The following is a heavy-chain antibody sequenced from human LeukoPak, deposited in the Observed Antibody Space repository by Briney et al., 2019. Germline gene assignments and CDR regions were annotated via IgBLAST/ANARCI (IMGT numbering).Heavy chain of an antibody. D-gene: IGHD3-22*01. J-gene: IGHJ4*02. CDR3: ARLVYDSSGYYSDY. CDR1: GYSLSTSGMC. CDR2: IDWDDDK. Sequence: SGPTLVNPTQTLTLTCTFSGYSLSTSGMCVSWIRQPPGKALEWLARIDWDDDKYYSTSLKTRLTISKDTSKNQVVLTMTNMDPVDTATYYCARLVYDSSGYYSDYWGQGTLVTVSS. V-gene: IGHV2-70*11.